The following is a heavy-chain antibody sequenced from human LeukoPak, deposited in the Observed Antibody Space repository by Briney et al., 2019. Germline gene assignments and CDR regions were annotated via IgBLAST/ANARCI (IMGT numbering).Heavy chain of an antibody. J-gene: IGHJ4*02. D-gene: IGHD3-22*01. Sequence: PSETLSLTCAVYGGSLSGYYWSWIRQPPGKGLEWIGEVNHSGSTNHNLSLKSRVTISVDTSKNQFSLKLTSVTAADTAVYYCARASSGYYPYHYWGQGTLVTVSA. CDR1: GGSLSGYY. CDR3: ARASSGYYPYHY. CDR2: VNHSGST. V-gene: IGHV4-34*01.